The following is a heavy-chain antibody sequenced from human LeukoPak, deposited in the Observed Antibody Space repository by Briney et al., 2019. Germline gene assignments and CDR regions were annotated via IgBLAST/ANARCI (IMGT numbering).Heavy chain of an antibody. V-gene: IGHV3-48*03. D-gene: IGHD3-10*01. CDR1: VFTFSSYE. J-gene: IGHJ6*03. CDR3: AREGAALYYGSGTDANYYYYYMDV. Sequence: GGSLRLSCAASVFTFSSYEMNWVRQAPGKGLEWVSYISSSVSTIYYADSVKGRFTISRDNAKNSLYLQMNSLRAEDTAVYYCAREGAALYYGSGTDANYYYYYMDVWGKGTTVTVSS. CDR2: ISSSVSTI.